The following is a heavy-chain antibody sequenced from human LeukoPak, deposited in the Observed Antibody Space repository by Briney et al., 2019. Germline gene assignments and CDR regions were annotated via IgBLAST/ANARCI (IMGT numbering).Heavy chain of an antibody. V-gene: IGHV6-1*01. Sequence: SQTLSLTCVVSGDSVSSKNGAWNWIRQSPSRGLEWLGRTYYRSKWYNDYAESMEGRMTISQDTSKNRYPLHLNSVTPDDTAVYYCARDLGTTGWHTFDYWGQGTLVTVSS. CDR2: TYYRSKWYN. D-gene: IGHD6-19*01. CDR3: ARDLGTTGWHTFDY. CDR1: GDSVSSKNGA. J-gene: IGHJ4*02.